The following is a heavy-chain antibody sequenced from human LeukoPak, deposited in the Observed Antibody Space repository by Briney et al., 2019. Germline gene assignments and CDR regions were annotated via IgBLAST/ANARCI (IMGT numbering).Heavy chain of an antibody. CDR1: GYSISSGYY. D-gene: IGHD6-19*01. V-gene: IGHV4-38-2*01. CDR2: IYHSGST. J-gene: IGHJ4*02. Sequence: SQTLPLTCAVSGYSISSGYYWGWIRQPPGKGLEWIGSIYHSGSTYYNPSLKSRFTISVDTSKNQFSLKLSSVTAADTAVYYCARALGGGYSSGWYYFDYWGQGTLVTVSS. CDR3: ARALGGGYSSGWYYFDY.